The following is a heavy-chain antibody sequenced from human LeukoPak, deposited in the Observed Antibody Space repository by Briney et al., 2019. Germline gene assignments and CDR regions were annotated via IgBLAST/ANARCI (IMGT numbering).Heavy chain of an antibody. Sequence: PGGSLRLSCAASGFTFSSYGMHWVRQAPGKGLEWVAVIWYDGSNKYYADSVEGRFTISRDNSKNTLYLQMNSLRAEDTAVYYCANLLYRAGIDYWGQGTLVTVSS. D-gene: IGHD3-10*01. V-gene: IGHV3-33*06. J-gene: IGHJ4*02. CDR1: GFTFSSYG. CDR2: IWYDGSNK. CDR3: ANLLYRAGIDY.